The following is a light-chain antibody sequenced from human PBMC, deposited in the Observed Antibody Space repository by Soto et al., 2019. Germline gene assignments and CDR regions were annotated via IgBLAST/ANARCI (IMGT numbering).Light chain of an antibody. CDR3: QVWDSSTAWV. CDR1: NIGSKN. J-gene: IGLJ3*02. CDR2: RDR. V-gene: IGLV3-9*01. Sequence: SYELTQPLSVSVAPGQTARITCGGNNIGSKNVHWYQQKPGQAPVLVIYRDRNRPSGIPERFSGSNSGNTATLTISRAQGGDEADYYCQVWDSSTAWVFGGGTKLTVL.